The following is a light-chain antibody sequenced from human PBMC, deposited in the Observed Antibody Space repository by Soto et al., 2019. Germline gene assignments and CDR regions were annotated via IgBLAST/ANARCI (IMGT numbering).Light chain of an antibody. CDR1: QSISTK. Sequence: EIMLTQSPGTLSLSPVERATFSWRPSQSISTKLAWYQQKPGQAPRLLIYGASTRATGIPVRFSGSGSGTEFTLTITSLQVEDFAVNSEQQRKGKRPLTFGSGTEVDIK. V-gene: IGKV3-15*01. CDR3: QQRKGKRPLT. CDR2: GAS. J-gene: IGKJ4*02.